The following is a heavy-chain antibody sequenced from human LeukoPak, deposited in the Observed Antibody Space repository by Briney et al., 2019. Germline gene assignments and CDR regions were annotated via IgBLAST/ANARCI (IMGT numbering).Heavy chain of an antibody. V-gene: IGHV1-2*02. CDR3: ARVPELLWFGELPY. D-gene: IGHD3-10*01. J-gene: IGHJ4*02. CDR1: GYTLTGYY. CDR2: INPNSGGT. Sequence: GASVKVSCKASGYTLTGYYMHWVRQAPGQGLEWMGWINPNSGGTNYAQKFQGRVTMTRDTSISTAYMELSRLRSDDTAVYYCARVPELLWFGELPYWGQGTLVTVSS.